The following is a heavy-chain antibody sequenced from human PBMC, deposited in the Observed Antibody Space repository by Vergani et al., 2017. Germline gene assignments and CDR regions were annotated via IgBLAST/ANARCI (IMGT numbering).Heavy chain of an antibody. V-gene: IGHV4-59*01. D-gene: IGHD1-14*01. CDR1: GGSLSGYY. CDR2: VGDSGNF. CDR3: AGSIVSRNPPDYFDN. J-gene: IGHJ4*02. Sequence: QVQLQESGPGLLRPSETLSLTCTVSGGSLSGYYWNWIRQTPGEGLEWIGYVGDSGNFNYNPSLKTRVSMSSDTSNNQFYLMFSSVTVVDTAVYYCAGSIVSRNPPDYFDNWGQGTLVTVSS.